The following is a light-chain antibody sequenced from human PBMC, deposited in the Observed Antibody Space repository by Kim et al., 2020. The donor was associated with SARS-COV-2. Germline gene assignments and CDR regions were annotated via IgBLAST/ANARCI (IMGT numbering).Light chain of an antibody. J-gene: IGLJ1*01. Sequence: GQRVTISCSGSFSNIGSNTVNWYQQLPGTAPKLLIYSNNQRPSRVPDRFSGSKFGTSASLAISGLQSEDEADFYCAVWDDSLSGRVFGTGTKVTVL. CDR1: FSNIGSNT. V-gene: IGLV1-44*01. CDR3: AVWDDSLSGRV. CDR2: SNN.